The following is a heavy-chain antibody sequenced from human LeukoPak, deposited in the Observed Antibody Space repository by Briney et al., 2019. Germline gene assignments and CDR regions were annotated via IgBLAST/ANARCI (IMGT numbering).Heavy chain of an antibody. CDR3: AKGGPEASAGLTWFDP. CDR2: IYYSGST. J-gene: IGHJ5*02. V-gene: IGHV4-39*07. CDR1: GGSISSSSYY. D-gene: IGHD1-14*01. Sequence: SETLSLTRTVSGGSISSSSYYWGWIRQPPGKGLEWIGSIYYSGSTYYNPSLKSRVTISVDTSRNQFSLKLNYVTAADTAVYYCAKGGPEASAGLTWFDPWGQGTRVTVSS.